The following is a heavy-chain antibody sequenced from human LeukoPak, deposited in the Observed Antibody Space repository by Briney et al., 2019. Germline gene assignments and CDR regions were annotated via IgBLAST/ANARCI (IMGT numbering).Heavy chain of an antibody. V-gene: IGHV4-39*07. D-gene: IGHD3-22*01. Sequence: PSETLSLTCTVSGGSISSSSYYWGWIRQPPGKGLEWIGEINHSGSTNYNPSLKSRVTISVDTSKNQFSLKLSSVTAADTAVYYCARVRNDSSGYYYRSFDYWGQGTLVTVSS. CDR1: GGSISSSSYY. CDR3: ARVRNDSSGYYYRSFDY. J-gene: IGHJ4*02. CDR2: INHSGST.